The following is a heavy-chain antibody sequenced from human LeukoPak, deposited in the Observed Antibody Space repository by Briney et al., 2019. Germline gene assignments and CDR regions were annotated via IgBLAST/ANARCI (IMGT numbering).Heavy chain of an antibody. V-gene: IGHV4-4*07. CDR2: IYTSGST. D-gene: IGHD3-22*01. Sequence: SETLSLTCTVSGGSISSYYWSWIRQPAGKGLEWIGRIYTSGSTNYNPSLKSRVTMSVDTSKNQFSLKLSSVTAADTAVYYCARLGYYYDSSGYLDYWGQGTLVTVSS. J-gene: IGHJ4*02. CDR1: GGSISSYY. CDR3: ARLGYYYDSSGYLDY.